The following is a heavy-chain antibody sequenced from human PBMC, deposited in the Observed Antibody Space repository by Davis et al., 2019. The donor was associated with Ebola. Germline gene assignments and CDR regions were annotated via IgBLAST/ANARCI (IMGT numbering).Heavy chain of an antibody. J-gene: IGHJ4*02. CDR3: ARRYSSSWIDY. CDR2: IYYSGST. CDR1: GGSISSGGFY. V-gene: IGHV4-31*03. D-gene: IGHD6-13*01. Sequence: SETLSLTCTVSGGSISSGGFYWSWIRQHPGKGLEWIGYIYYSGSTYYNPSLKSRVTISVDTSKNQFSLKLSSVTAADTAVYYCARRYSSSWIDYWGQGTLVTVSS.